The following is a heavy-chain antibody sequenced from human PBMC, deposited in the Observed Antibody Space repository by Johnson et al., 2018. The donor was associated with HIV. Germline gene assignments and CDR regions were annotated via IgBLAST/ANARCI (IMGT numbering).Heavy chain of an antibody. CDR2: ISWNSGSI. V-gene: IGHV3-9*01. CDR1: GFIFDYYA. J-gene: IGHJ3*02. D-gene: IGHD6-6*01. CDR3: AKSSDEYSSSSDAFDI. Sequence: VQLVESGGGLVQPGRSLRLSCAASGFIFDYYAMHWVRQAPGKGLEWVSGISWNSGSIGYADSVKGRFTISRDNAKNSLYLQMNSLRAEDTAVYYCAKSSDEYSSSSDAFDIWGQGTMVTVSS.